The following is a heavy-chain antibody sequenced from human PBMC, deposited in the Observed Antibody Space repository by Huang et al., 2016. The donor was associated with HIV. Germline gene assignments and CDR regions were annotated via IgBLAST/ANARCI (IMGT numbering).Heavy chain of an antibody. CDR2: ISYDGSNK. CDR1: GFSFSTYG. Sequence: VQLVESGGGVVQPGRSLGLACAACGFSFSTYGLHWVRQAPGKGLEWVAVISYDGSNKYYAHSVKSRFTISRDTSENKVYLQMNSLRHEDTAVYYCAKDGADEEWDIDYWGQGTLVTVSS. CDR3: AKDGADEEWDIDY. D-gene: IGHD1-26*01. V-gene: IGHV3-30*18. J-gene: IGHJ4*02.